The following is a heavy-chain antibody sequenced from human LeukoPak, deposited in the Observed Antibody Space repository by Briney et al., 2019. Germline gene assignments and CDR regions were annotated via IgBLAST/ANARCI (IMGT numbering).Heavy chain of an antibody. CDR1: GDSISSRSYY. V-gene: IGHV4-61*01. D-gene: IGHD6-6*01. J-gene: IGHJ6*02. Sequence: SETLSLTCTVSGDSISSRSYYWGWIRQPPGKGLEWIGYIYYSGSTNYNPSLKSRVTISVDTSKNQSSLKLSSVTAADTAVYYCARDRYSSSSDYYGMDVWGQGTTVTVSS. CDR3: ARDRYSSSSDYYGMDV. CDR2: IYYSGST.